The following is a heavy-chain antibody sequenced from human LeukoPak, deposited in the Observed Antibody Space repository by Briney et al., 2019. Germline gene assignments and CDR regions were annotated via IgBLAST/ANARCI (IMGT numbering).Heavy chain of an antibody. CDR3: ARGPRAYSSSWYYFDY. Sequence: ASEKVSCKASGYTFTSYGISWVRQAPGQGLEWMGWISAYNGNTNYAQKLQGRVTMTTDTSTSTAYMELGSLRSDDTAVYYCARGPRAYSSSWYYFDYWGQGTLVTVSS. CDR1: GYTFTSYG. J-gene: IGHJ4*02. CDR2: ISAYNGNT. D-gene: IGHD6-13*01. V-gene: IGHV1-18*01.